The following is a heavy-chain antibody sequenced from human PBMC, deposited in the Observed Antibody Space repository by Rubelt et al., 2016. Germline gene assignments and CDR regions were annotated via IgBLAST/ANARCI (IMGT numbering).Heavy chain of an antibody. CDR1: GFTFSNYE. J-gene: IGHJ6*01. CDR2: ISSSGSPI. D-gene: IGHD6-13*01. V-gene: IGHV3-48*03. Sequence: EVQLLESGGGLVQPGGSLRLSCAASGFTFSNYEMNWVRQAPGKGLEWVSYISSSGSPIYYADSVKGRFTISRDNSKNTLYLQMNSLRTEDTAVYYSASRAAAGTLPYCYGMDAWGQGTAVTVSS. CDR3: ASRAAAGTLPYCYGMDA.